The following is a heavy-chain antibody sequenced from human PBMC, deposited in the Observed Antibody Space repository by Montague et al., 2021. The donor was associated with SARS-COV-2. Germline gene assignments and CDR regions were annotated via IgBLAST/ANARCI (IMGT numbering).Heavy chain of an antibody. CDR2: INQSGST. CDR1: GGSFSDSH. J-gene: IGHJ4*02. CDR3: ARGQSGITMIVVAILGVEFYFDN. Sequence: SETLSLTCAVYGGSFSDSHWSWLRQPPGKGLEWIGEINQSGSTKYNPSLKSRVTISVDTSKNQFSLKLSSLTAADTAVYYCARGQSGITMIVVAILGVEFYFDNGGQGTLVTVSS. V-gene: IGHV4-34*01. D-gene: IGHD3-22*01.